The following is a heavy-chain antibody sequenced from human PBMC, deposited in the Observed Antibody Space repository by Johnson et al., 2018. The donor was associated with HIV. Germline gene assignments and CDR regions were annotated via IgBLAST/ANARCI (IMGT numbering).Heavy chain of an antibody. J-gene: IGHJ3*02. CDR3: AGVDTADAFDI. CDR2: INSDGSIT. D-gene: IGHD5-18*01. CDR1: GFTFSTYC. Sequence: VQLVESGGGLVQPGGSLRLSCAASGFTFSTYCMHWVRQGPGKGLVWVSRINSDGSITTYADSVKGRFTISRDNAKNTLYLQMNSLRAEDTAVYYWAGVDTADAFDIWGQGTMVTVSS. V-gene: IGHV3-74*02.